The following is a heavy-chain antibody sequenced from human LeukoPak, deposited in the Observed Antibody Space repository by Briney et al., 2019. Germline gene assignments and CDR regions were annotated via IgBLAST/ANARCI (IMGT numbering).Heavy chain of an antibody. V-gene: IGHV4-39*07. J-gene: IGHJ5*02. Sequence: PSETLSLTCTVSDGSISSSSYYWGWIRQPPGKGLEWIGSIYYSGSTYYNPSLKSRVTISVDTSKNQFSLKLSSVTAADTAVYYCARDPYRRATNWFDPWGQGTLVTVSS. CDR2: IYYSGST. D-gene: IGHD1-26*01. CDR3: ARDPYRRATNWFDP. CDR1: DGSISSSSYY.